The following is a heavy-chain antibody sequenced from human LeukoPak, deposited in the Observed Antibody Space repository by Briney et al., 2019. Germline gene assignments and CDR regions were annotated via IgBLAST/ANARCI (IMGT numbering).Heavy chain of an antibody. J-gene: IGHJ4*02. CDR2: INPRDSYT. Sequence: GESLKISCKCSGYTFTSYWISGVRQMAGKGLEWMGKINPRDSYTSYSPCFQGHVTTSADQSISAAFLQCTSLTASDNAMYYCARHSPSDFWGGYLDYWGQGTLVTVSS. D-gene: IGHD3-3*01. V-gene: IGHV5-10-1*01. CDR1: GYTFTSYW. CDR3: ARHSPSDFWGGYLDY.